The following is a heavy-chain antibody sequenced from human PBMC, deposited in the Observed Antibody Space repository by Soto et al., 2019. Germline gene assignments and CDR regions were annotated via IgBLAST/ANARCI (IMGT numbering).Heavy chain of an antibody. J-gene: IGHJ3*02. D-gene: IGHD3-22*01. V-gene: IGHV6-1*01. CDR1: GDSVSSNSVV. Sequence: PSPTLSLTCAISGDSVSSNSVVWNWIRQSPSRGLEWLGRTYYRSKWYSEYVVFVKSRITINPDTSKNQFSLQLNSVTPEDTAVYYCARGIYDTTVGTAFEIWGQGTKVTVSS. CDR3: ARGIYDTTVGTAFEI. CDR2: TYYRSKWYS.